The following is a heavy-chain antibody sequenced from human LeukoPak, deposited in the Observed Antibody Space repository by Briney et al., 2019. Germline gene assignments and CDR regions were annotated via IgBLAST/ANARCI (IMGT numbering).Heavy chain of an antibody. CDR1: GFTFSSYG. CDR2: ISYDGSNK. V-gene: IGHV3-30*03. D-gene: IGHD3-3*01. CDR3: ARVGVSYEFWSGSPPHRCYYMDV. Sequence: GGSLRLSCAASGFTFSSYGMHWVRQAPGKGLEWVAVISYDGSNKYYEDSVKGRFTISRDNSKNTLYLQMNSLRAEDTAVYYCARVGVSYEFWSGSPPHRCYYMDVWGKGTTVTVSS. J-gene: IGHJ6*03.